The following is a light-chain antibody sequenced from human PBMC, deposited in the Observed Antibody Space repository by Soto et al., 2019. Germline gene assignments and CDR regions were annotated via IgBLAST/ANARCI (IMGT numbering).Light chain of an antibody. Sequence: EILLTQSPGTLSLSPGERATLSCRASQSVSKNYLAWYQQKPGHAPSLLIYGASNRATGIPDRFSGSGSGTDFTLTISRLEPEDFAVYYCQQYGSSGTFGQGTKVDIK. CDR2: GAS. CDR1: QSVSKNY. CDR3: QQYGSSGT. J-gene: IGKJ1*01. V-gene: IGKV3-20*01.